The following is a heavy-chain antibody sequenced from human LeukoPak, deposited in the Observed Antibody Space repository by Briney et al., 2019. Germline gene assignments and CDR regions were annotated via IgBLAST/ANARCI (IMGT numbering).Heavy chain of an antibody. CDR1: GASISSNY. CDR3: ARDSGVATNLDY. D-gene: IGHD5-24*01. V-gene: IGHV4-4*07. CDR2: LYTSGST. J-gene: IGHJ4*02. Sequence: SETLSLTCTVSGASISSNYWSWIRQPDGKGLEWIGRLYTSGSTNYNPSLRSRVTISVDKSKNQFSLKLSSVTAADTALYYCARDSGVATNLDYWGQGTLVTVSS.